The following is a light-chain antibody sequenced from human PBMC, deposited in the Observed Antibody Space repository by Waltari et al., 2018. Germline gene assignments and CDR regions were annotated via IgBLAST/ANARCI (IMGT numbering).Light chain of an antibody. CDR3: QQLDSYPLT. CDR1: QGISSY. J-gene: IGKJ4*01. Sequence: DIQLTQSPSFLSASVGDRVTITCRASQGISSYLAWFQQKPGKAPNLLIYAASTLQSGVPSRFSGSGSGTYFTLTISSLQPEDFATYYCQQLDSYPLTFGGGTKVEIK. V-gene: IGKV1-9*01. CDR2: AAS.